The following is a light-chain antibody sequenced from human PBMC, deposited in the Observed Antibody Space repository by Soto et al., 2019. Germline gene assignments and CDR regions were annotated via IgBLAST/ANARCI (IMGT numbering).Light chain of an antibody. CDR3: AAWDDSLSYV. J-gene: IGLJ1*01. Sequence: QSVLTQPPGASGNPGQMVTSSCSGSSSNIGSNTVSWYQQLPGTAPKLLIYSNNQRPSGVPDRFSGSKSGTSASLAISGLQSEDEADYYCAAWDDSLSYVFGTGTKITVL. CDR1: SSNIGSNT. V-gene: IGLV1-44*01. CDR2: SNN.